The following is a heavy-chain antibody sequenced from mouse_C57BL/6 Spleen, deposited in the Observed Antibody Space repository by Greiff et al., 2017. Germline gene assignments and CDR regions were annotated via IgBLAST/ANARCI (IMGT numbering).Heavy chain of an antibody. J-gene: IGHJ2*01. CDR1: GYAFSSYW. CDR2: IYPGDGDT. CDR3: ARGSHYYGSSYALFDY. V-gene: IGHV1-80*01. Sequence: VMLVESGAELVKPGASVKISCKASGYAFSSYWMNWVKQRPGKGLEWIGQIYPGDGDTNYNGKFKGKATLTADKSSSTAYMQLSSLTSEDSAVYFCARGSHYYGSSYALFDYWGQGTTLTVSS. D-gene: IGHD1-1*01.